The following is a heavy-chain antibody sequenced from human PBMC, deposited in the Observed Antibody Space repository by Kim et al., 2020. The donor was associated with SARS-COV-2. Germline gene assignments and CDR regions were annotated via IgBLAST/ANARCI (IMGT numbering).Heavy chain of an antibody. D-gene: IGHD4-17*01. V-gene: IGHV4-4*02. CDR2: IFHSGKT. CDR1: GDSVGTNNW. Sequence: SETLSLTCAVSGDSVGTNNWWGWVRQSPGKGLEWIGEIFHSGKTNYNLSLKSRVTLSVDKSKNHFSLKLTSLTAADTGIYYCARDTVTTGFDVWGQGTLVTVSS. CDR3: ARDTVTTGFDV. J-gene: IGHJ4*02.